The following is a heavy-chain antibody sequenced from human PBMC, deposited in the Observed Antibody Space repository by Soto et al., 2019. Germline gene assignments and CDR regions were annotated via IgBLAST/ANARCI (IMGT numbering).Heavy chain of an antibody. CDR1: GFTFSSYG. Sequence: HPGGSLRLSCAASGFTFSSYGMHWVRQAPGKGLEWVAVIWYDGSNKYYADSVKGRFTISRDNSKNTLYLQMNSLRAEDTAVYYCARDFRPWDLMGVYYYYYGMDVWGQGTTVTVSS. CDR3: ARDFRPWDLMGVYYYYYGMDV. J-gene: IGHJ6*02. CDR2: IWYDGSNK. V-gene: IGHV3-33*01. D-gene: IGHD1-26*01.